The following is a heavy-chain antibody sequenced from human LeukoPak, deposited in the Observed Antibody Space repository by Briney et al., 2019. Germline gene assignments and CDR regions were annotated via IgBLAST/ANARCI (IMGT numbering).Heavy chain of an antibody. Sequence: GGSLRLSCVASGFTFSSYAMSWVRQAPGKGLEWVSAISGSGGSTYYADSVKGRFTISRDNSKNTLYLQMNSLRAEDTAVYYCAKEWLWFGESGIDYWGQGTLVTVSS. V-gene: IGHV3-23*01. CDR1: GFTFSSYA. CDR2: ISGSGGST. J-gene: IGHJ4*02. D-gene: IGHD3-10*01. CDR3: AKEWLWFGESGIDY.